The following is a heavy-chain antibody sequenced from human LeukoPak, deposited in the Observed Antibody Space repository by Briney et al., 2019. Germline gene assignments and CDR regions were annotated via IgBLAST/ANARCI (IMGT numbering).Heavy chain of an antibody. J-gene: IGHJ2*01. CDR1: GDSISSSSYY. CDR2: IFYSGST. V-gene: IGHV4-39*07. Sequence: PSETLSLTCTVSGDSISSSSYYWGWIRQPPGKGLEWIGSIFYSGSTYYNPSLERRVTISVDTSKNQFSLKQSSVTAADTAVYYCARAILTPSGFVWHFDLWGRGTLVTVSS. CDR3: ARAILTPSGFVWHFDL. D-gene: IGHD3-3*01.